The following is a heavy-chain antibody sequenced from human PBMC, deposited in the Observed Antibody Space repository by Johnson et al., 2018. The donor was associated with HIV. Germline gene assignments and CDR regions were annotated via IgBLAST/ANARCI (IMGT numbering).Heavy chain of an antibody. Sequence: QVQLVESGGGVVQPGGSLRLSCAASGFTFSSYGMHWVRQAPGKGLEWVAFIRYDGSNKYYADYVKGRFTISRDNSKNTLYLQMNSLRAEDTAVYYCATGVVVTAMNDAFDIWGQGTMVTVSS. D-gene: IGHD2-21*02. CDR2: IRYDGSNK. J-gene: IGHJ3*02. CDR3: ATGVVVTAMNDAFDI. V-gene: IGHV3-30*02. CDR1: GFTFSSYG.